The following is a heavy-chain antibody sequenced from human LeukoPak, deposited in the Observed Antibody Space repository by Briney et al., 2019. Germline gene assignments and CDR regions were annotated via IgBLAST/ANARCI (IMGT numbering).Heavy chain of an antibody. J-gene: IGHJ6*03. CDR1: GFTVSSNY. Sequence: GGSLRLSCAASGFTVSSNYMSWVRQAPGKGLEWVSVIYSGGSTYYADSVKGRFTISRDNSKNTLYLQMNSLRAEDTAVYYCARGSPHYDFWSCSSGDYYYMDVWGKGSTVTVSS. CDR2: IYSGGST. D-gene: IGHD3-3*01. CDR3: ARGSPHYDFWSCSSGDYYYMDV. V-gene: IGHV3-53*01.